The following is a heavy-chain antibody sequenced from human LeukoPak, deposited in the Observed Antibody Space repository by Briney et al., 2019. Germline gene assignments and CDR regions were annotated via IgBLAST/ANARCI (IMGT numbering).Heavy chain of an antibody. Sequence: ASVKLSCTASGYTFTSYAMHWVRQAPGQRLEWMGWINAGNGNTKYSQKFQGRVTITRDTSASTAYMELSSLRSEDTAVYYCARDPEGELEPYFDYWGQGTLVTVSS. CDR2: INAGNGNT. CDR3: ARDPEGELEPYFDY. CDR1: GYTFTSYA. V-gene: IGHV1-3*01. D-gene: IGHD1-1*01. J-gene: IGHJ4*02.